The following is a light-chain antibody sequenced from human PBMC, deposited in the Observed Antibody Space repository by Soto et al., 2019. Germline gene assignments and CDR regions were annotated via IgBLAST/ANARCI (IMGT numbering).Light chain of an antibody. Sequence: DIQMTQSPSTLSAPVGDRVTITCRASQSISSWLAWYQQKPGKAPKLLIYKASSLESGVPSRFSGSGSGTDVTLTISSPQPDDFATYYRQQYNSLWTFGQGTKVEIK. V-gene: IGKV1-5*03. J-gene: IGKJ1*01. CDR3: QQYNSLWT. CDR2: KAS. CDR1: QSISSW.